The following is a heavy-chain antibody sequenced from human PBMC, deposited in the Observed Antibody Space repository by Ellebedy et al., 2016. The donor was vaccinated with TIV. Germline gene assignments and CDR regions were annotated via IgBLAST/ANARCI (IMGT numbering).Heavy chain of an antibody. CDR2: ICHFSAYR. D-gene: IGHD2-2*01. CDR3: ARDTVPAALDAFDI. Sequence: PGGSLRLSCTASGFTFSAYSMNWVRQAPEKGLESVSSICHFSAYRFYADSVKGRFTISRDNAKNSLYLQMDSLRAEDTAVYYCARDTVPAALDAFDIWGQGTMVTVSS. CDR1: GFTFSAYS. J-gene: IGHJ3*02. V-gene: IGHV3-21*01.